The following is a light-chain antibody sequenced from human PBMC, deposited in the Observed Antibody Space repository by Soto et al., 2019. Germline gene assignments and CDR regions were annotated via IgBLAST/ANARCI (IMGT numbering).Light chain of an antibody. V-gene: IGLV2-14*01. J-gene: IGLJ1*01. CDR3: SSYTSSSTPYV. CDR2: DVT. Sequence: QSALTQPASVSGSPGQSITISCTGTSSDVGGYNYVSWYQQHPVNAPKLMIYDVTNRPSGVSDRFSGSKSGNTAPLTISGRQAEDEADDCCSSYTSSSTPYVFGTGTQLTVL. CDR1: SSDVGGYNY.